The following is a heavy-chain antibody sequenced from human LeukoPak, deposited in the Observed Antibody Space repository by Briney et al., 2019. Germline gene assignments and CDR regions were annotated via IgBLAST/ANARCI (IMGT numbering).Heavy chain of an antibody. J-gene: IGHJ3*02. CDR1: GYTFTGYY. Sequence: ASVKVSCKASGYTFTGYYMHWVRQAPGQGLEWMGWINPNSGGTNYAQKFQGRVTMTRDTSISTAYMELSKLRSDDTAVYYCARDKRVTIFGVANDAFDIWGQGTMVTVSS. CDR3: ARDKRVTIFGVANDAFDI. D-gene: IGHD3-3*01. V-gene: IGHV1-2*02. CDR2: INPNSGGT.